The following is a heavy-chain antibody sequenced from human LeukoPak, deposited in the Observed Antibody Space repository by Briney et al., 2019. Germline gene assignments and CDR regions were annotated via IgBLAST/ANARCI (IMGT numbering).Heavy chain of an antibody. V-gene: IGHV1-69*05. D-gene: IGHD2-2*01. CDR1: GYTFTSYG. CDR3: ATNSPSRQALGYCSSTSCYDFYY. J-gene: IGHJ4*02. CDR2: IIPIFGTA. Sequence: SVKVSCKASGYTFTSYGISWVRQAPGQGLEWMGGIIPIFGTANYAQKFQGRVTITTDESTSTAHMELSSLRSEDTAVYYCATNSPSRQALGYCSSTSCYDFYYWGRGTLVTVSS.